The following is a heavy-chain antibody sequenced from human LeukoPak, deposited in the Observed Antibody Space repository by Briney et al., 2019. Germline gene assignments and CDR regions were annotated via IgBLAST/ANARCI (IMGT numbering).Heavy chain of an antibody. CDR3: ARAASWSPIGDSYYYMDV. CDR2: ISAYNGDT. J-gene: IGHJ6*03. V-gene: IGHV1-18*01. D-gene: IGHD6-13*01. Sequence: ASVKVSCKASGYTFTSYGINWVRQAPGQGLEWMGWISAYNGDTNYAQKFQGRVTMTRDTSISTVYMELSGLRSEDTAVYYCARAASWSPIGDSYYYMDVWGKGTTVAISS. CDR1: GYTFTSYG.